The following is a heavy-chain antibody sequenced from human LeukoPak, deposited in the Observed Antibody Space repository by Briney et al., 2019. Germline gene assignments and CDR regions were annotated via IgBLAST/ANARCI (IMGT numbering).Heavy chain of an antibody. D-gene: IGHD6-19*01. CDR1: GYTFTSYD. Sequence: ASVKVSCKASGYTFTSYDINWVRQAPGQGLEWMGRIIPILGIANYAQKFQGRVTITADKSTSTAYMELSSLRSEDTAVYYCARDKAVAASFDYWGQGTLVTVSS. V-gene: IGHV1-69*04. CDR3: ARDKAVAASFDY. J-gene: IGHJ4*02. CDR2: IIPILGIA.